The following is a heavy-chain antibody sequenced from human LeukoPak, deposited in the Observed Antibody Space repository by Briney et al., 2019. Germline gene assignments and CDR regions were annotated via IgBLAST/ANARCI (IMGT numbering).Heavy chain of an antibody. D-gene: IGHD3-22*01. J-gene: IGHJ3*02. V-gene: IGHV1-69*05. Sequence: SVKVSCNASGCTFSSYAISWVRQAPGQGLEWMGRIIPIFGTANYAQKFQGRVTITTDESTSTAYMELSSLRSEDTAVYYCARASRNYYDSSGIDAFDIWGQGTMVTVSS. CDR2: IIPIFGTA. CDR1: GCTFSSYA. CDR3: ARASRNYYDSSGIDAFDI.